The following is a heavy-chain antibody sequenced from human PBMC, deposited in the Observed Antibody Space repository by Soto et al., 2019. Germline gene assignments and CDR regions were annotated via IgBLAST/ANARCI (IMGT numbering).Heavy chain of an antibody. J-gene: IGHJ6*02. CDR3: ARDIAVAGTDYYYYGMDV. CDR2: ISSSSSYI. CDR1: GFTFSSYS. V-gene: IGHV3-21*01. D-gene: IGHD6-19*01. Sequence: GSLSLSCAASGFTFSSYSMNWVRQAPGKGLEWVSSISSSSSYIYYADSVKGRFTISRDNAKNSLYLQMNSLRAEDTAVYYCARDIAVAGTDYYYYGMDVWGQGTTVTVSS.